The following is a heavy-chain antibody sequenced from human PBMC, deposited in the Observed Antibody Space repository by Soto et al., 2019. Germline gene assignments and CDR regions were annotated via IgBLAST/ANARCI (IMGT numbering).Heavy chain of an antibody. V-gene: IGHV3-23*01. CDR1: GFAFSSYA. Sequence: EVQLLESGGGLAQPGGSLRLSCAASGFAFSSYAMTWVRQAPGKGLEWVSAIGDRGSSTKYADSVKGRFTISRDNSKNTLYLQMNSLRAGDTSVYYCARYWSCDYWGQGTLVTVSS. CDR3: ARYWSCDY. J-gene: IGHJ4*02. D-gene: IGHD2-15*01. CDR2: IGDRGSST.